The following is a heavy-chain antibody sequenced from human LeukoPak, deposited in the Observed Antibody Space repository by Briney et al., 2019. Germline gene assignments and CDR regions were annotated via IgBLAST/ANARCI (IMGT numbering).Heavy chain of an antibody. J-gene: IGHJ4*02. Sequence: PPETLSLTCAVYGGSFSGYYWSWIRQPSGKGLEWIGEINHSGSTNCNPSLKSRVTISVDTSKNQFSLKLSSVTAADTAVYYCARDGVAAAVQLDYWGQGTLVTVPS. D-gene: IGHD6-13*01. CDR1: GGSFSGYY. CDR2: INHSGST. CDR3: ARDGVAAAVQLDY. V-gene: IGHV4-34*01.